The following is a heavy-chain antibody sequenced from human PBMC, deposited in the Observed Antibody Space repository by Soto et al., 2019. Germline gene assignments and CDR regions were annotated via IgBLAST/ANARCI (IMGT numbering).Heavy chain of an antibody. CDR2: INLSGDT. J-gene: IGHJ6*02. CDR3: ARTGGMDV. CDR1: GGSFRDFY. Sequence: QVQLQQWGAGLLGPSETLSLTCAVYGGSFRDFYWSWLRQTPEKGLEWIGEINLSGDTKYNPSLESRVTISVDTSKNQFSLKVNFVTPADTAVYYCARTGGMDVWGPGATVTVSS. V-gene: IGHV4-34*01.